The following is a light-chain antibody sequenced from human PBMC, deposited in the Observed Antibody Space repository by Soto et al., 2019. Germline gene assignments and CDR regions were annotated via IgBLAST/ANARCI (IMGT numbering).Light chain of an antibody. J-gene: IGLJ2*01. CDR3: SLYTSSSTLV. CDR2: EVS. CDR1: SSDVGSYNR. Sequence: QSVLTQPPSVSGSPGQSVTISCTGTSSDVGSYNRVSWYQQPPGTAPKLMIYEVSNRPSGVPDRFSGSKSGNTASLTISGLQAEDEADYYCSLYTSSSTLVFGGGTKLPS. V-gene: IGLV2-18*01.